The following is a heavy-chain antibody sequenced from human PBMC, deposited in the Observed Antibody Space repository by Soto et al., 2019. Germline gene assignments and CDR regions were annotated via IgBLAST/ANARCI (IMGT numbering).Heavy chain of an antibody. Sequence: QVQLVQSGAEVKKPGSSVKVSCKASGGTFSSYAISWVRQAPRQGLEWMGGIIPIFGTANYAQKFQGRVTITADESTSTAYMELSSLRSEDTAVYYCARDGRRDSSGYYHDAFDIWGQGTMVTVSS. CDR2: IIPIFGTA. D-gene: IGHD3-22*01. CDR1: GGTFSSYA. J-gene: IGHJ3*02. V-gene: IGHV1-69*01. CDR3: ARDGRRDSSGYYHDAFDI.